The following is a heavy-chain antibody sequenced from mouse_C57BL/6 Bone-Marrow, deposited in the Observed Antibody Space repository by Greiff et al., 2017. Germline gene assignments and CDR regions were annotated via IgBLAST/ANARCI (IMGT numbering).Heavy chain of an antibody. CDR2: IHPNSGST. J-gene: IGHJ4*01. CDR3: ARGRSLYAMDY. V-gene: IGHV1-64*01. CDR1: GYTFTSYW. Sequence: VQLQQPWAELVKPGASVKLSCKASGYTFTSYWMHWVKQRPGQGLEWIGMIHPNSGSTNYNEKFKSKATLTVDKSSSTAYMQLSSLTSEDSAVYYCARGRSLYAMDYWGQGTSVTVSS.